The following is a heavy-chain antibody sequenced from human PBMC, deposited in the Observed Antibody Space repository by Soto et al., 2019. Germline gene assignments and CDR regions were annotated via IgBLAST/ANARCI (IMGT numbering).Heavy chain of an antibody. V-gene: IGHV3-30*18. Sequence: GGSLILSCTASGFTFSSYGMHWVRQAPGKGLEWVAVISYDGSNKYYADSVKGRFTISRDNSKNTLYPQMNSLRAEDTAVYYCAKEEADGGGDCYFFHIDDWGQGTRVTVVS. CDR1: GFTFSSYG. CDR3: AKEEADGGGDCYFFHIDD. CDR2: ISYDGSNK. D-gene: IGHD2-21*02. J-gene: IGHJ4*01.